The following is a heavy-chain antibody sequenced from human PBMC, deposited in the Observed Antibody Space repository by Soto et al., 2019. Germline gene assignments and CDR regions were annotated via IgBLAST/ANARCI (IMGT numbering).Heavy chain of an antibody. Sequence: ASVKVSCKASGYTFTSYGISWVRQAPGQGLEWKGWISAYNGNTNYAQKLQGRVTMTTDTSTSTAYMELRSLRSDDTAVYYCSRTPKYDFWSGYYLPDAFDIWGQGTMVTVSS. D-gene: IGHD3-3*01. CDR1: GYTFTSYG. CDR3: SRTPKYDFWSGYYLPDAFDI. V-gene: IGHV1-18*01. J-gene: IGHJ3*02. CDR2: ISAYNGNT.